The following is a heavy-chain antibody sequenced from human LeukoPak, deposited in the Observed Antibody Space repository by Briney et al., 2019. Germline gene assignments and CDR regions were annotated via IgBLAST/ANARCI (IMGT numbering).Heavy chain of an antibody. CDR1: GFTFSSYS. Sequence: GGSLRLSCAASGFTFSSYSMNWVRQAPGKGLEWVSSISSSSSYVYYADSVKGRFTISRDNAKNSLYLQMNSLRAEDTAVYYCARLSGATMIVVASSGDFDYWGQGTLVTASS. D-gene: IGHD3-22*01. V-gene: IGHV3-21*01. CDR3: ARLSGATMIVVASSGDFDY. CDR2: ISSSSSYV. J-gene: IGHJ4*02.